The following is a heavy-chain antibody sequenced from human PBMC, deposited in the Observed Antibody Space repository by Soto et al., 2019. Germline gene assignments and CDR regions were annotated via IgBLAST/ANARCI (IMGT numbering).Heavy chain of an antibody. CDR3: ARDRAHNWFAP. CDR2: ISAYNGNT. V-gene: IGHV1-18*01. Sequence: GASLKLYCKTAVYSLTGDGSSWLRQTPGQGLEWMGWISAYNGNTNYAQKLQGRVTMTTDTSTSTAYMELRSLRSDDTAVYYCARDRAHNWFAPWGQGTPVIVSS. D-gene: IGHD1-26*01. J-gene: IGHJ5*02. CDR1: VYSLTGDG.